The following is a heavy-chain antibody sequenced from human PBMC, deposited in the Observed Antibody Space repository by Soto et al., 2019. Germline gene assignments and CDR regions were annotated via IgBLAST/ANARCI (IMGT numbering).Heavy chain of an antibody. CDR3: ATGGRYLINLDY. CDR2: ISSSSSYT. D-gene: IGHD3-16*01. CDR1: GFTFSAYY. V-gene: IGHV3-11*06. J-gene: IGHJ4*01. Sequence: GGSLRLSCAASGFTFSAYYMTWIRQAPGKGLAWVSCISSSSSYTNYADSVKGRFTISRDNANNSLYLQMTSLRAEDPAVYYCATGGRYLINLDYWRQGTRVTFYS.